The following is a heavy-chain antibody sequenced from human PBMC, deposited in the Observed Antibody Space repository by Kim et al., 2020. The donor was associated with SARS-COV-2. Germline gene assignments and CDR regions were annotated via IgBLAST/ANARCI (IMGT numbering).Heavy chain of an antibody. V-gene: IGHV4-4*02. CDR2: IYHSGST. CDR3: ARDRGGWIQPQVSNAFDI. J-gene: IGHJ3*02. D-gene: IGHD5-18*01. CDR1: GGSISSSNW. Sequence: SETLSLTCAVSGGSISSSNWWSWVRQPPGKGLEWIGEIYHSGSTNYNPSLKSRVTISVDKSKNQFSLKLSSVTAADTAVYYCARDRGGWIQPQVSNAFDIWGQGTMVTVSS.